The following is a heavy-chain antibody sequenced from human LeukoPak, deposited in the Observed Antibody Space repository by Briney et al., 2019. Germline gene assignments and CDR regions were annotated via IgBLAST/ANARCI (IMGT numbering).Heavy chain of an antibody. D-gene: IGHD3-10*01. CDR2: ITNDGSST. CDR3: ARDKIARDMVRGDY. J-gene: IGHJ4*02. V-gene: IGHV3-74*01. Sequence: GGSLRLSCAASGLTFSSHWMHWVRQAPGKGLVWVSRITNDGSSTTYADSVKGRFTISRDNAKNSLYLQMNSLRAEDTAVYYCARDKIARDMVRGDYWGQGTLVTVSS. CDR1: GLTFSSHW.